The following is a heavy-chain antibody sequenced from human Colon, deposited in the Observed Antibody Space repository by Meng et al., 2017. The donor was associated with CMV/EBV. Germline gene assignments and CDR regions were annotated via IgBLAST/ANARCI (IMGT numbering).Heavy chain of an antibody. Sequence: GESLKISCTASGFIFSDYAMTWVRQAPGKGLEWVSGISGPGSGSYYADSVKGRFTISRDNSNNTLYLDMNSLSAEDTAVYYCATTSRGPAPKWGQGTLVTVSS. CDR3: ATTSRGPAPK. CDR1: GFIFSDYA. CDR2: ISGPGSGS. D-gene: IGHD2/OR15-2a*01. J-gene: IGHJ4*02. V-gene: IGHV3-23*01.